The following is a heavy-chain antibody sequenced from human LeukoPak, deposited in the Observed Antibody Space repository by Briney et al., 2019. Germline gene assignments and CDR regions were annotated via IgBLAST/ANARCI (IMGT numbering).Heavy chain of an antibody. CDR1: GYTFTGYY. CDR3: ARWRGETGASYYYDSSGYYYFDY. V-gene: IGHV1-2*02. D-gene: IGHD3-22*01. Sequence: ASVKVSCKASGYTFTGYYMHWVRQAPGQGLEWMGWINPNSGGTNYAQKFQGRVTMTRDTSISTAYMELSRLRSDDTAVYYCARWRGETGASYYYDSSGYYYFDYWGQGTLVTVSS. J-gene: IGHJ4*02. CDR2: INPNSGGT.